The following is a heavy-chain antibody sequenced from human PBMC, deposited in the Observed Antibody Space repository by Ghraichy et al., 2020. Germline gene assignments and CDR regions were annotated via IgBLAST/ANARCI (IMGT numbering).Heavy chain of an antibody. CDR1: GFTFTTYG. V-gene: IGHV3-21*01. CDR3: ARVDISMRNTSDY. J-gene: IGHJ4*02. CDR2: ISSSSDTI. Sequence: GGSLRLSCTASGFTFTTYGMNWVRQAPGKGLEWVSSISSSSDTIYYSDSVKGRFTTSRDNAKNTLYLQMNSLRAEDTAVYYCARVDISMRNTSDYWGQGTLVTVSS. D-gene: IGHD3-22*01.